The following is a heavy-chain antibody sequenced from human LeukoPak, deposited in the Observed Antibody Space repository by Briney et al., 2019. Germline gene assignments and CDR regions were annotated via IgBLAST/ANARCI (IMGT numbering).Heavy chain of an antibody. CDR3: ARSPLLTYSSGYCDY. CDR2: IHYNGAT. CDR1: GGSFTSGYY. D-gene: IGHD3-22*01. Sequence: SETLSLTCSVSGGSFTSGYYWGWIRQPPGKGLEWIGLIHYNGATYYNPSLKSRVTISMDASNNQFSLKLNSVTAADTAVYYCARSPLLTYSSGYCDYWGRGTLVTVSS. V-gene: IGHV4-39*07. J-gene: IGHJ4*02.